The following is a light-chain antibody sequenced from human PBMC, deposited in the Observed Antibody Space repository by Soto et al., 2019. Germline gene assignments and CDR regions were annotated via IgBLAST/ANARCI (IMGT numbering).Light chain of an antibody. CDR3: QQYNKWPLT. V-gene: IGKV3-15*01. CDR1: ESVSNN. J-gene: IGKJ4*01. Sequence: EIGLTQSPATLSVSQGERATLSCRASESVSNNLAWYQQKPGQAPRLLIFGASARATGIPARFSGSGSGTEFTLTISSLQSEEFAVYYCQQYNKWPLTFGGGTKVEIK. CDR2: GAS.